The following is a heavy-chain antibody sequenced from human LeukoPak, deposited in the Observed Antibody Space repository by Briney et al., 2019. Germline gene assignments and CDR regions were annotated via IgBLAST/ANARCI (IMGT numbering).Heavy chain of an antibody. V-gene: IGHV4-39*02. CDR1: GGSISSSSYY. Sequence: SETLSLTCTVSGGSISSSSYYWGWIRQPPGKGLEWIGSIYYSGSTYYNPSLKSRVTISVDTSKNQFSVKLSSVTAADTAVYYCARDANWGSTGYYYYYMDVWGKGTTVTVSS. J-gene: IGHJ6*03. CDR2: IYYSGST. D-gene: IGHD7-27*01. CDR3: ARDANWGSTGYYYYYMDV.